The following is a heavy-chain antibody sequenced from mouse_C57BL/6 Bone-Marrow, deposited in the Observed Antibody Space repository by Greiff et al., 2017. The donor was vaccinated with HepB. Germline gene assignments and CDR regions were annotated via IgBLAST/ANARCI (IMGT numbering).Heavy chain of an antibody. CDR1: GYTFTSYW. D-gene: IGHD1-1*01. CDR3: AVGTVVAYWYFDV. J-gene: IGHJ1*03. V-gene: IGHV1-7*01. Sequence: VNLVESGAELAKPGASVKLSCKASGYTFTSYWMHWVKQRPGQGLEWIGYINPSSGYTKYNQKFKDKATLTADKSSSTAYMQLSSLTYEDSAVYYCAVGTVVAYWYFDVWGTGTTVTVSS. CDR2: INPSSGYT.